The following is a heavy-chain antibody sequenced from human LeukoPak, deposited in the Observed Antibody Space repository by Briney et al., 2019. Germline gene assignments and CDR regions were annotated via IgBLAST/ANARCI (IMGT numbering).Heavy chain of an antibody. CDR2: ISGGGGST. D-gene: IGHD2-15*01. J-gene: IGHJ4*02. CDR3: AKDSCSGGSCYEDY. Sequence: GGSLRLSCAASGFTFSSYAMSWVRQAPGKGLEWVSGISGGGGSTYYADSVKGRFTISRDNSKKTLYLQMNSLTAEDTAVYYCAKDSCSGGSCYEDYWGQGTLVTVSP. CDR1: GFTFSSYA. V-gene: IGHV3-23*01.